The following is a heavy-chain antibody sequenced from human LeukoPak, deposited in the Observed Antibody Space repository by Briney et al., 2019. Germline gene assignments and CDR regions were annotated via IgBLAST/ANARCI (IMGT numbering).Heavy chain of an antibody. CDR3: ARDPPMYYYDEPGSRDAFDI. Sequence: HSGGSLRLSCAASGFTFSRYGMHWVRQAPGKGLEWVAVIWYDGSNKYYAESVKGRFTISRDNSKNTLRLQMNSLRAEDTAVYYCARDPPMYYYDEPGSRDAFDIWGQGTMVTVSS. V-gene: IGHV3-33*01. CDR1: GFTFSRYG. D-gene: IGHD3-22*01. J-gene: IGHJ3*02. CDR2: IWYDGSNK.